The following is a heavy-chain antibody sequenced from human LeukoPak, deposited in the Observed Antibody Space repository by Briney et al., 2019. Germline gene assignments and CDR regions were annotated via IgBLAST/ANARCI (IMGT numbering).Heavy chain of an antibody. CDR2: INPNNGGT. J-gene: IGHJ4*02. CDR1: GYTFSDYF. V-gene: IGHV1-2*02. D-gene: IGHD6-25*01. CDR3: ARDRSSGRDFDH. Sequence: DSVKVSCKASGYTFSDYFIHWVRQAPGQGLEWMGWINPNNGGTKYAQKFQGRVTMIRDTSISTTYMELSSLRSDDTAIYYCARDRSSGRDFDHWGQGTLVTVSS.